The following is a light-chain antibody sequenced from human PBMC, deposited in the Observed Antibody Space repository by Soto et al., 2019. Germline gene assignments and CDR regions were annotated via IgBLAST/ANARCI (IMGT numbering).Light chain of an antibody. CDR3: HQYDNAPQT. CDR2: GAS. J-gene: IGKJ2*01. V-gene: IGKV3-20*01. Sequence: EIVLMQSPGTLSLSPGERATLSCRASQSIKRSYLAWYQQKTGQAPRVLIYGASNRATGIPDRFGGSGSGTDFSLTISRLEPEDFAVYYCHQYDNAPQTFGQGTKVEIK. CDR1: QSIKRSY.